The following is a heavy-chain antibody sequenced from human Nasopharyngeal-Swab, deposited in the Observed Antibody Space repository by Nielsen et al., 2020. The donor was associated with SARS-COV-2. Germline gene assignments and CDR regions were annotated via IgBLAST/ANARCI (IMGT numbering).Heavy chain of an antibody. V-gene: IGHV1-69*01. CDR2: IIPIFGTA. D-gene: IGHD4-17*01. J-gene: IGHJ6*03. Sequence: WVRQAPGQGLEWLGGIIPIFGTANYAQKFQGRVTITADESTSTAYMELSSLRSEDTAVYYCARSSTTVTTSLFPGYRKLYYYYMDVWGKGTTVTVSS. CDR3: ARSSTTVTTSLFPGYRKLYYYYMDV.